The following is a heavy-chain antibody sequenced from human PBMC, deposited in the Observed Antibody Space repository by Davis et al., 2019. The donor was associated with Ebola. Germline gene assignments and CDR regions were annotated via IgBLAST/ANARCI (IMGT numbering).Heavy chain of an antibody. D-gene: IGHD3-16*01. CDR2: MSGSGGST. V-gene: IGHV3-23*01. CDR3: AGAWD. CDR1: GFTLSTYG. Sequence: GESLKISCAASGFTLSTYGITWVRQAPGKGLEWVSGMSGSGGSTFYADSVKGRFTISRDDSKNTLYLQMNSLRAEDTAVYYCAGAWDWGQGTLVTVSS. J-gene: IGHJ4*02.